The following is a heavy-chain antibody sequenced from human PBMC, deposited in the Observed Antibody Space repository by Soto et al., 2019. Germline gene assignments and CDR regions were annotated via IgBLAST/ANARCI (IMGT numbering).Heavy chain of an antibody. D-gene: IGHD3-16*01. CDR1: GFTFNSHW. CDR3: ARGQAGRGTSCGMDV. Sequence: EVQLVESGGGLVQPGGSLRLSCAASGFTFNSHWMHWVRQGPGKGLMWVSRINSDGSGTSYADSVRGRFTTSRDDAENTVYLQMNSLTAEDTAVYYCARGQAGRGTSCGMDVWGHGTTVTVSS. V-gene: IGHV3-74*01. J-gene: IGHJ6*02. CDR2: INSDGSGT.